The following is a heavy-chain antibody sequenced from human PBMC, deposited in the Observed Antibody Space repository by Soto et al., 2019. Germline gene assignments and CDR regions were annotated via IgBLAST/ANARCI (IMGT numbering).Heavy chain of an antibody. J-gene: IGHJ4*02. D-gene: IGHD2-2*01. V-gene: IGHV1-24*01. Sequence: ASVKVSCKVSEYTLIELSIHWGRQAPGKWLEWMGGFDPEDGEIIYAQKFQGRLTMTEDTSTDTAYMDLSSLTSEDTAVYYCATMGSDVVVVPVAQAPAFNYWGQGTLVTVSS. CDR3: ATMGSDVVVVPVAQAPAFNY. CDR2: FDPEDGEI. CDR1: EYTLIELS.